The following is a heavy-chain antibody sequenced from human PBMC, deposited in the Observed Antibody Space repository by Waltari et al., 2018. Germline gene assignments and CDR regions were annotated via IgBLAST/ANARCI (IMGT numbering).Heavy chain of an antibody. Sequence: QVQLQESGPGQVKPSETLSLTCDVSRGSIRSPSWIWIRRPPGKGLEWIGYIYYNGATNYNPSLMSRVTISVDTAKNQFSLKLTSVTAADTAVYYCARDRVVPADEPDYYGLDVWGQGTTVTVSS. CDR3: ARDRVVPADEPDYYGLDV. CDR2: IYYNGAT. D-gene: IGHD2-2*01. J-gene: IGHJ6*02. CDR1: RGSIRSPS. V-gene: IGHV4-59*11.